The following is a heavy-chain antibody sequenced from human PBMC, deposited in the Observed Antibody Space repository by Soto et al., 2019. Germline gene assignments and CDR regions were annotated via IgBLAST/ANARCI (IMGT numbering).Heavy chain of an antibody. D-gene: IGHD3-10*01. CDR1: GYRFSSYY. Sequence: GESLKISCKGSGYRFSSYYISWVRQMPGKGLEWMGRIDPSDSNSNYSPSFQGHVTISADKSISTAYLQWSSLKASDTAVYYCERLDGSASSIDSWAQGTVVTVSS. J-gene: IGHJ4*02. V-gene: IGHV5-10-1*01. CDR3: ERLDGSASSIDS. CDR2: IDPSDSNS.